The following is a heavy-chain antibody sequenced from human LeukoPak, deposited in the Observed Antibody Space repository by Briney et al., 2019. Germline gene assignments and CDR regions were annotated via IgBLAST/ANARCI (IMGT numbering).Heavy chain of an antibody. D-gene: IGHD2-2*02. CDR1: GFTFTGYD. V-gene: IGHV1-8*01. CDR3: AREYLRSTSCYTCGRFGY. J-gene: IGHJ4*01. CDR2: MNPNNGNT. Sequence: GASVKVSCKASGFTFTGYDINWVRQASGQGLEWMGWMNPNNGNTGYAQKFQGRVTMTRDTSISTAYMELSRLRSDDTAVYYCAREYLRSTSCYTCGRFGYWGQEPWSPSPQ.